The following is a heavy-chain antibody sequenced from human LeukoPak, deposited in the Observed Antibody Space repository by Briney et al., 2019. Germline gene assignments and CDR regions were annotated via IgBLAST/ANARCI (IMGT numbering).Heavy chain of an antibody. CDR3: ASGMIEFDY. V-gene: IGHV3-7*01. CDR1: GITFSDYW. CDR2: IKEDGGEM. J-gene: IGHJ4*02. D-gene: IGHD1-14*01. Sequence: PGGSLRLSCTVSGITFSDYWMSWVRQAPGKGLEWVANIKEDGGEMYYVDSVKGRFTISRDNAKNSPYLQMNSLRVEDTAVYYCASGMIEFDYWGQGTLVTVSS.